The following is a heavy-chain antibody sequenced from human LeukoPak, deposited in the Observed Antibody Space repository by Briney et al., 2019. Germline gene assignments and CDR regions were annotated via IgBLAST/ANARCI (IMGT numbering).Heavy chain of an antibody. CDR1: GFTFSRYW. J-gene: IGHJ6*03. CDR3: ARDPAAGYYYYYMDV. V-gene: IGHV3-7*01. Sequence: GGSLRLSCAASGFTFSRYWMSWVRQAPGKGLEWVANIKQDGSEKYYVDSVKGRFTISRDNAKNSLYLQMNSLRAEDTAVYYCARDPAAGYYYYYMDVWGKGTTVTVS. CDR2: IKQDGSEK. D-gene: IGHD6-13*01.